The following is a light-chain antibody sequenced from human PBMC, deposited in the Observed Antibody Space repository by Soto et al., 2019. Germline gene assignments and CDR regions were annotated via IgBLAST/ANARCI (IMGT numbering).Light chain of an antibody. CDR3: QESYSTPLT. V-gene: IGKV1-39*01. J-gene: IGKJ4*01. Sequence: IQMTQSPSSLSASVGHRVIITCQTSQSISRYLNWYQQKPGRAPKLLIYGASTLESGVPSRFSGSGSGTDFTLTINNLQPEDFASYFCQESYSTPLTFGGGTKVDI. CDR1: QSISRY. CDR2: GAS.